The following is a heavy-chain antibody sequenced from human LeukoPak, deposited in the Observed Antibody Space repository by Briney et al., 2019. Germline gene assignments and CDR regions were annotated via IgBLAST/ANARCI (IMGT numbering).Heavy chain of an antibody. CDR1: GYTFTGYY. J-gene: IGHJ4*02. V-gene: IGHV1-2*02. D-gene: IGHD6-13*01. CDR2: INPNSGGT. Sequence: APVKVSCKASGYTFTGYYMHWVRQAPGQGLEWMGWINPNSGGTNYAQKFQGRVTMTRDTSISTAYMELSRLRSDDTAVYYCARDRVAAAPGDYWGQGTLVTVSS. CDR3: ARDRVAAAPGDY.